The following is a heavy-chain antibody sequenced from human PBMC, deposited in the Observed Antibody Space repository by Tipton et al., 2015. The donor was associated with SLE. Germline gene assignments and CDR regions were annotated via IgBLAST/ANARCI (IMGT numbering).Heavy chain of an antibody. V-gene: IGHV1-18*04. J-gene: IGHJ4*02. CDR1: GYTFTGYY. CDR3: ARVWPWWDYDSSGQDY. CDR2: ISAYNGNT. Sequence: QVQLVQSGAEVKKPGASVKASCKASGYTFTGYYMHWVRQAPGQGLEWMGWISAYNGNTNYAQKLQGRVTMTTDTSTSTAYMELRSLRSDDTAVYYCARVWPWWDYDSSGQDYWGQGTLVTVSS. D-gene: IGHD3-22*01.